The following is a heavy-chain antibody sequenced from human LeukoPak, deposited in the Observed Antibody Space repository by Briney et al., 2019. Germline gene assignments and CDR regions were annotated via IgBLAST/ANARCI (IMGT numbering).Heavy chain of an antibody. CDR1: GFTFSSYW. Sequence: PGGSLRLSCAASGFTFSSYWMSWVRQAPGKGLEWVANIKQDGSEKYYVDSVKGRFTISRDNAKNSLYLQMNSLRAEDTAVYYCARSSYYDSSGYYYWGQGTLVTVSS. J-gene: IGHJ4*02. D-gene: IGHD3-22*01. CDR2: IKQDGSEK. V-gene: IGHV3-7*01. CDR3: ARSSYYDSSGYYY.